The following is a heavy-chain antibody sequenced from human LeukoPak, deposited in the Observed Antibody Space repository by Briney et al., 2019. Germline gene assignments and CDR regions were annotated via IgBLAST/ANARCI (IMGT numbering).Heavy chain of an antibody. CDR3: AKDRAVGATTRLFDY. J-gene: IGHJ4*02. D-gene: IGHD1-26*01. CDR1: GFTFSSYA. Sequence: GGSLRLSCAASGFTFSSYAMSWVRQAPGKGLEWVSAISGSGGSTYYADSVKGRFTIPRDNSKNTLYLQMNSLRAEDTAVYYCAKDRAVGATTRLFDYWGQGTLVTVSS. V-gene: IGHV3-23*01. CDR2: ISGSGGST.